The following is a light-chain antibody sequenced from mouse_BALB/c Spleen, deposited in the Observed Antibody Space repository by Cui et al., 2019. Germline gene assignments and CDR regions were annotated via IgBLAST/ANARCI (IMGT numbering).Light chain of an antibody. Sequence: ENVINKYLAIMYASLGEKVTMSCRASSIVIYIYWYQQKSDASPKLRIYYTSNLAPGVPARFCGSGSGNSYSLPISSMEGEDVVTYYCHQFTSSPSTFGGGTKLEIK. CDR2: YTS. J-gene: IGKJ2*01. CDR3: HQFTSSPST. V-gene: IGKV4-50*01. CDR1: SIVIY.